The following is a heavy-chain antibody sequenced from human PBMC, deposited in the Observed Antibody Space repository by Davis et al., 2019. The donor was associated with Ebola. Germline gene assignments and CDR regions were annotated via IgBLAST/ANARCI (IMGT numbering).Heavy chain of an antibody. CDR1: GFTFSTYP. J-gene: IGHJ5*02. Sequence: GGSLRLSCAASGFTFSTYPMNWVRHAPGKGLEWVSSISSSSSYIYYADSVKGRFTISRDNAKNSLYLQMNSLRAEDTALYYCARGATILGYCSSTSCSYNWFDPWGQGTLVTVSS. V-gene: IGHV3-21*04. CDR2: ISSSSSYI. CDR3: ARGATILGYCSSTSCSYNWFDP. D-gene: IGHD2-2*01.